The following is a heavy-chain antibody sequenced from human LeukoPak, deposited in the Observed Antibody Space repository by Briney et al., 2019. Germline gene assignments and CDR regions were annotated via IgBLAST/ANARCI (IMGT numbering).Heavy chain of an antibody. D-gene: IGHD6-19*01. CDR1: GGSISSYY. CDR2: IYYSGST. V-gene: IGHV4-59*12. CDR3: ARGSSGWSNSWFDP. J-gene: IGHJ5*02. Sequence: SETLSLTCTVSGGSISSYYWSWIRQPPGKGLEWIGYIYYSGSTNYNPSLKSRVTMSVDTSKNQFSLKLSSVTVADTAVYYCARGSSGWSNSWFDPWGQGTLVTVSS.